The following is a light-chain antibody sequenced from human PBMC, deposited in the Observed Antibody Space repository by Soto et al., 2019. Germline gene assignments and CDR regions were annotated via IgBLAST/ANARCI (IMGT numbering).Light chain of an antibody. CDR2: KAS. V-gene: IGKV1-5*03. CDR1: QTISTW. CDR3: QQHNSYPWT. J-gene: IGKJ1*01. Sequence: DIQMTQSPSTLSASVGDRVTITCRASQTISTWLAWYQQKPGKAPKLLISKASSLEGGVPSRFSGSGSGTKFTLTITSLQPEDFAVYYCQQHNSYPWTFVQGTKVEI.